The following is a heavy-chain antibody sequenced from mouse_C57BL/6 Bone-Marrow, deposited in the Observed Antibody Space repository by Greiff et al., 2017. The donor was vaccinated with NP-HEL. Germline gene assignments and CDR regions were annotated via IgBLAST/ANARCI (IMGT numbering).Heavy chain of an antibody. CDR3: ARSITTYAMDY. V-gene: IGHV1-22*01. CDR2: INPNNGGN. D-gene: IGHD1-1*01. J-gene: IGHJ4*01. CDR1: GYTFTDYN. Sequence: VQLQQSGPELVKPGASVKMSCKASGYTFTDYNMHWVKQSHGKSLEWIGYINPNNGGNSYNQTFKVKATLTVNKSSSTAYIELRSLTSEDSAVYYCARSITTYAMDYWGQGTSVTVSS.